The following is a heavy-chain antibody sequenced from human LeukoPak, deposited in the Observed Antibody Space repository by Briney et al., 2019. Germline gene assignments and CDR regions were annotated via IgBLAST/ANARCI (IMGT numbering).Heavy chain of an antibody. Sequence: SETLSLTCAVYGGSFSGYYWSWIRQPPGKGLEWIGEINHSGSTNYNPSLESRVTISVDTSKNQFSLKLSSVTAADTAVYYCVRSGWTANFDYWGQGTLVTVSS. CDR1: GGSFSGYY. CDR3: VRSGWTANFDY. V-gene: IGHV4-34*01. CDR2: INHSGST. J-gene: IGHJ4*02. D-gene: IGHD6-19*01.